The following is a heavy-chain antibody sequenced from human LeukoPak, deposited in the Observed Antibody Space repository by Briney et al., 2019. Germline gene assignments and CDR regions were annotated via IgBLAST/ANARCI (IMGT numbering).Heavy chain of an antibody. D-gene: IGHD2-21*02. CDR2: LYYSGST. CDR3: ARYLRNCGGDCPTHDAFDI. J-gene: IGHJ3*02. V-gene: IGHV4-39*01. Sequence: SETLSLTCTVSGGSISSSSYYWGWIRQPPGKGLEWIGSLYYSGSTYYNPSLKSRVTISVDTSKNQFSLKLSSVTAADTTVYYCARYLRNCGGDCPTHDAFDIWGQGTMVTVSS. CDR1: GGSISSSSYY.